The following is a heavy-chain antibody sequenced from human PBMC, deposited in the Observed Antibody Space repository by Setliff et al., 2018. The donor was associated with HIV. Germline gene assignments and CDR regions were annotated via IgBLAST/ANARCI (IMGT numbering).Heavy chain of an antibody. CDR2: IYISGTT. CDR3: ARGVYYGSGSYYTHGNSYYYMDV. Sequence: SETLSLTCTVSGGSISTSYWNWIRQPPGKGLEWIAYIYISGTTNYNPSLKSRVTISLDTSRNQFSLKLGAVTAADTAVYYCARGVYYGSGSYYTHGNSYYYMDVWGKGTTVTVSS. CDR1: GGSISTSY. V-gene: IGHV4-4*09. J-gene: IGHJ6*03. D-gene: IGHD3-10*01.